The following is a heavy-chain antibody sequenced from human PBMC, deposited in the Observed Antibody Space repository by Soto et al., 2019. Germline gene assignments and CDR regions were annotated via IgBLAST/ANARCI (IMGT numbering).Heavy chain of an antibody. CDR1: GGSFGNSA. J-gene: IGHJ4*02. CDR2: FIPAYRTL. CDR3: ATGVIWIGYFTVDS. D-gene: IGHD3-3*01. Sequence: SVKVSCKASGGSFGNSAINWVRQTPGQGLEWLGGFIPAYRTLNYAQKFQGRVTITADESTGTAYMTLSSLASNDTAVYYCATGVIWIGYFTVDSWGQGTRVTVSS. V-gene: IGHV1-69*13.